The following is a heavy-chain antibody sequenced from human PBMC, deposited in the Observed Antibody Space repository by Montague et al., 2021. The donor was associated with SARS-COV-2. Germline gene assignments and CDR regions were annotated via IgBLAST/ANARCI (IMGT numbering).Heavy chain of an antibody. D-gene: IGHD3-10*01. V-gene: IGHV4-39*01. Sequence: SETLSLTCTVSGGSISSSSYYWGWIRQPPGKGLEWIGSIYYSGSTYYNPSLKSRVTISVDTSKSQFSLKLSSVTAADTAVYYCARHCVVRGVSAGWFDPWGQGTLVTVSS. J-gene: IGHJ5*02. CDR2: IYYSGST. CDR3: ARHCVVRGVSAGWFDP. CDR1: GGSISSSSYY.